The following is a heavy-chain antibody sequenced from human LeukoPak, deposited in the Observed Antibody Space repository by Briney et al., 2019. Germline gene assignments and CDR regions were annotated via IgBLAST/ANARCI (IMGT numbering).Heavy chain of an antibody. CDR2: IYYSGST. D-gene: IGHD3-10*01. Sequence: SETLSLTCTVSGGSISSYYWSWIRQPPGKGLEWIGYIYYSGSTNYNPSLKSRVTISVDTSKNQFSLKLSSVTAADKAVYYCARVSPLLWFGEFDYWGQGTLVTVSS. CDR3: ARVSPLLWFGEFDY. CDR1: GGSISSYY. J-gene: IGHJ4*02. V-gene: IGHV4-59*01.